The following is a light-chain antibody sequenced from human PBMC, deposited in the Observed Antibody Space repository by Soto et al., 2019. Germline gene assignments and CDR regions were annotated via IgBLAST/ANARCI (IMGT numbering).Light chain of an antibody. CDR1: QSISSY. V-gene: IGKV1-39*01. Sequence: DIQMTQSPSSLSASVGDRVTITCRASQSISSYLNWYQQKPGKAPKLLIYAASSFQSGVPSRFSGSGSGTDFTLTISSLQPEDFATYYCQQSYSTPLFGGGTKVEIK. CDR2: AAS. J-gene: IGKJ4*01. CDR3: QQSYSTPL.